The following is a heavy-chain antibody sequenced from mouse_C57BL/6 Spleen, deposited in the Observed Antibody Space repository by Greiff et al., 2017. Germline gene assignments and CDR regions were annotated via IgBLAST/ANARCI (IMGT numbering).Heavy chain of an antibody. D-gene: IGHD2-3*01. CDR1: GFNIKDYY. Sequence: VQLQQSGAELVRPGASVKLSCTASGFNIKDYYMHWVKQRPEQGLEWIGRIDPEDGDTEYAPKFQGKATMTADTSSNTAYLQLSSLTSEDTAVYYCTPIYDGYSYAMDYWGQGTSVTVSS. CDR3: TPIYDGYSYAMDY. V-gene: IGHV14-1*01. CDR2: IDPEDGDT. J-gene: IGHJ4*01.